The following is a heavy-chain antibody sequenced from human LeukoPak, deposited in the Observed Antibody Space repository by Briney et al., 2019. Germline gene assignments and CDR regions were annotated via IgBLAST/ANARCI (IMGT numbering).Heavy chain of an antibody. CDR3: ARDGDSSGYYLLDP. CDR2: IYSGGST. CDR1: GFTVSSNY. J-gene: IGHJ5*02. Sequence: GGSLRLSCAASGFTVSSNYMSWVRQAPGKGLEWVSVIYSGGSTYYADSVKGRFTISRDDSKNTLYLQMNSLRAEDTAVYYCARDGDSSGYYLLDPWGQGTLVTVSS. V-gene: IGHV3-53*01. D-gene: IGHD3-22*01.